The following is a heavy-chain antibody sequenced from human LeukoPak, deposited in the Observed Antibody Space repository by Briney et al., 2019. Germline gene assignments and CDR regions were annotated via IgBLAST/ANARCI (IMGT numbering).Heavy chain of an antibody. J-gene: IGHJ4*02. Sequence: PSETLSLTCAVYGGSFSGYYWSWLRQPPGKGLEWIGEINHSGSTNYNPSLKSRVTISVDTSKNQFSLKLSSVTAADTAVYYCARGRYDFWSGYYYFDYWGQGTLVTVSS. CDR2: INHSGST. CDR1: GGSFSGYY. D-gene: IGHD3-3*01. CDR3: ARGRYDFWSGYYYFDY. V-gene: IGHV4-34*01.